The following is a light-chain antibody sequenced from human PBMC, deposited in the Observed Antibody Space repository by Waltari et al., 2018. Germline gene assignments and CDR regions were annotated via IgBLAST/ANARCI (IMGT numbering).Light chain of an antibody. Sequence: EIVMTQSPLSLPVTTGEPASVSCRSSQSLLHSNGYTFLDWYVQKPGQSPQLLIYMVSNRASGVPDRFSGSGSGTDFTLEISRVEAEDVGVYYCMQARQTPWTFGQGTKVEIK. J-gene: IGKJ1*01. V-gene: IGKV2-28*01. CDR1: QSLLHSNGYTF. CDR2: MVS. CDR3: MQARQTPWT.